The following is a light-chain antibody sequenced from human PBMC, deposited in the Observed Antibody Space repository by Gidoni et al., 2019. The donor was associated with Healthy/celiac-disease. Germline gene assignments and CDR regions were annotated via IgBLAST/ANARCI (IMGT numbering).Light chain of an antibody. J-gene: IGKJ4*01. V-gene: IGKV3D-7*01. CDR1: QSVSSSY. CDR2: GAS. Sequence: TLSLSPEERVTLSCWASQSVSSSYLTWYQQKPGQAPRILIYGASTRATGITARCSGSGPGTAFTLTITSLQTEDFEVYYCQQDYNLPPTFGGGTKVEIK. CDR3: QQDYNLPPT.